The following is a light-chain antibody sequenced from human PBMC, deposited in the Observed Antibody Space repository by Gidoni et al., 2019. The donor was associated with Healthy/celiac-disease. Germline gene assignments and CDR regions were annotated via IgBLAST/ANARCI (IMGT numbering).Light chain of an antibody. J-gene: IGKJ1*01. CDR3: QQRSNSWT. V-gene: IGKV3-11*01. CDR1: QSVSSY. CDR2: DAS. Sequence: EIVLTQSPATLSLSPGERATLSCRASQSVSSYLAWYQQKPGQAPRLLIYDASNRATGIPARFSGRASGTDFTLTISSLEPEDFAVYYCQQRSNSWTFGQGTKVEIK.